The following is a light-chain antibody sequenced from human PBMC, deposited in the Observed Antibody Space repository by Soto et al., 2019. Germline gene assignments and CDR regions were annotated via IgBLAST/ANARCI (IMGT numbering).Light chain of an antibody. CDR2: LGS. J-gene: IGKJ2*01. CDR1: QSLLHSNGYNY. V-gene: IGKV2-28*01. CDR3: MQALQTPKYT. Sequence: DIVMTQSPLSLPVTPGEPASISCRSSQSLLHSNGYNYLDWYLQKPGQSPQLLIYLGSNRASGVPDRFSGSGSGTDFTLKISRVDADDVGVYYCMQALQTPKYTFGQGTKLEIK.